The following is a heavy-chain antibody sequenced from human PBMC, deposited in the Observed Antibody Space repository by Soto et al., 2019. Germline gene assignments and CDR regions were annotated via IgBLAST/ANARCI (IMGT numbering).Heavy chain of an antibody. CDR2: IIPIFGTA. D-gene: IGHD2-15*01. J-gene: IGHJ5*02. Sequence: QVQLVQSGAEVKKPGSSVKVSCKASGGTFSSYAISWVRQAPGQGLEWMGGIIPIFGTANYAQKFQGRVTITADEPTRTAYMGLSSLRSEDTAVYYCARAGVVVAAHRVLGNWFDPWGQGTLVTVSS. V-gene: IGHV1-69*12. CDR1: GGTFSSYA. CDR3: ARAGVVVAAHRVLGNWFDP.